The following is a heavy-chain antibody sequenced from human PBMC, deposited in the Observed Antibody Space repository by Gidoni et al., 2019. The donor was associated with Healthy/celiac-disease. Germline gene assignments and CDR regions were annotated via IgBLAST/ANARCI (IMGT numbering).Heavy chain of an antibody. V-gene: IGHV4-34*01. CDR2: INHSGST. D-gene: IGHD6-19*01. CDR3: ARGLMAGGNTLDY. CDR1: GGSFSGYY. Sequence: QVQLQQWGAGLLKPSETLSLTCAVYGGSFSGYYWSWIRQPPGKGLEWIGEINHSGSTNYNPSLKSRVTISVDTSKNQFSLKLSSVTAADTAVYYCARGLMAGGNTLDYWGQGTLVTVSS. J-gene: IGHJ4*02.